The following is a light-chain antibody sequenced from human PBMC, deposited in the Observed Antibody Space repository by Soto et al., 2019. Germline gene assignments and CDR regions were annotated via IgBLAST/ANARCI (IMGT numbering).Light chain of an antibody. CDR1: SSDVGGNNY. CDR3: CGFPGTPFV. V-gene: IGLV2-14*03. Sequence: QSALTQPASVSGAPGQWITISCTGTSSDVGGNNYVSWYQHYPGKAPKLMICDVSNRPSGVSNRSSGSKSGNTASLTIAGHQAEDDAYYYCCGFPGTPFVFGTGTKVTVL. J-gene: IGLJ1*01. CDR2: DVS.